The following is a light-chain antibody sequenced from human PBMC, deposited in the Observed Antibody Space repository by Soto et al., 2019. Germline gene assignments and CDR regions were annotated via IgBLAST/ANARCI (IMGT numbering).Light chain of an antibody. Sequence: DIQMTQSPSTLSASVGDRVTITCRASQSISSWLAWYQQKPGKAPKLLIYDASSLESGVPSRFSGSGSGTEFTLTISSLQPDDFATYYCQQYNSYVWTFGQGPKVEIK. CDR1: QSISSW. CDR2: DAS. CDR3: QQYNSYVWT. J-gene: IGKJ1*01. V-gene: IGKV1-5*01.